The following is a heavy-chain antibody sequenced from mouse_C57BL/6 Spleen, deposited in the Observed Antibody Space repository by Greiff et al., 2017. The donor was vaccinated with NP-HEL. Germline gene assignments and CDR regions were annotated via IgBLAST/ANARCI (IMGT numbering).Heavy chain of an antibody. CDR2: IRLKSDNYAT. D-gene: IGHD1-1*01. J-gene: IGHJ4*01. Sequence: EVQLQESGGGLVQPGGSMKLSCVASGFTFSNYWMNWVRQSPEKGLEWVAQIRLKSDNYATHYAESVKGRFTISRDDSKSSVYLQMNNLRAEDTGIYYCTGHYGSSYYYAMDYWGQGTSVTVSS. CDR1: GFTFSNYW. CDR3: TGHYGSSYYYAMDY. V-gene: IGHV6-3*01.